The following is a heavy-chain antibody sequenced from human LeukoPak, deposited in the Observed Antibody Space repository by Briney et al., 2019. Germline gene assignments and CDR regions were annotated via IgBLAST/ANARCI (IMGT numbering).Heavy chain of an antibody. V-gene: IGHV3-74*01. D-gene: IGHD4-11*01. Sequence: PGGSLRLSCEASGFTFSGYWMHWVRQAPGKGLVWVSRMSSDSTRSSHAGSVKGRFTISRDNAKKMVYLQMNSLRVEDSAVYYCAAGPSSNGHQLPYWGQGTLVTVSS. J-gene: IGHJ4*02. CDR1: GFTFSGYW. CDR2: MSSDSTRS. CDR3: AAGPSSNGHQLPY.